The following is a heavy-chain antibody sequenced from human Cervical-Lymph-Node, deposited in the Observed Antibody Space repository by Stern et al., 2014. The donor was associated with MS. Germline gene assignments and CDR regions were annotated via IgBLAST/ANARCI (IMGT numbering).Heavy chain of an antibody. V-gene: IGHV3-23*04. CDR3: AKSVGYCSSSSCYAYYGMDV. D-gene: IGHD2-2*01. CDR2: ISGSGGRT. Sequence: EMQLVESGGGLVQPGGSLRLSCAASGFTFSSYAMSWVRQAPGKGLEWVSLISGSGGRTYYADSVKGRFTISRANSKNQLSLQMNILRAEDTAVYYCAKSVGYCSSSSCYAYYGMDVWGQGTTVTVSS. J-gene: IGHJ6*02. CDR1: GFTFSSYA.